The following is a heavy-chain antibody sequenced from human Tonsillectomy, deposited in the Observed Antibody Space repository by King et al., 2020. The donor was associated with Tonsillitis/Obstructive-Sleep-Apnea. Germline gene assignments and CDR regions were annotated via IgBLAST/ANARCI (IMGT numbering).Heavy chain of an antibody. CDR2: INSDGSST. D-gene: IGHD6-19*01. Sequence: VQLVESGGGLVQPGGSLRLSCAASGFTFSSYWMHWVRQAPGKGLVWVSRINSDGSSTSYADSVKGRFTISRDNAKNTLYLQMNSLRAEDTAVYYCARDLDSSGWYAVHAFDIWGQGTMVTVSS. CDR1: GFTFSSYW. CDR3: ARDLDSSGWYAVHAFDI. V-gene: IGHV3-74*01. J-gene: IGHJ3*02.